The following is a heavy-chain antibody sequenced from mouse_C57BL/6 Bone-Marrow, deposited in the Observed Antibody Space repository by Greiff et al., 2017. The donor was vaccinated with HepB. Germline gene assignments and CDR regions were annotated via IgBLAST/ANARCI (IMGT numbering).Heavy chain of an antibody. CDR1: GFNINDYY. Sequence: VQLQQSGAELVKPGASVKLSCTASGFNINDYYMHWVKQRTEQGLEWIGRIDPEDGETKYAPKFQGKATITADTSSNTAYMQLSSLTSEDTAVYYCAREYYGSSYNWYFDVWGTGTTVTVSS. J-gene: IGHJ1*03. CDR3: AREYYGSSYNWYFDV. CDR2: IDPEDGET. V-gene: IGHV14-2*01. D-gene: IGHD1-1*01.